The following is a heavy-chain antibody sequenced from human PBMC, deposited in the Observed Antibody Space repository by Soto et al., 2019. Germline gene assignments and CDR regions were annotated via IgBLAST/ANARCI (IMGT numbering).Heavy chain of an antibody. CDR2: ISSNGGST. D-gene: IGHD3-22*01. J-gene: IGHJ4*02. CDR1: GFTFSSYA. V-gene: IGHV3-64D*08. Sequence: PGGSLRLSCSASGFTFSSYAMHWVRQAPGKGLEYVSAISSNGGSTYYADSVKGRFTISRDNSKNTLYLQMSSLRAEDTAVYYCVKGEDDGRDNLVFDYWGQGSLVTVSS. CDR3: VKGEDDGRDNLVFDY.